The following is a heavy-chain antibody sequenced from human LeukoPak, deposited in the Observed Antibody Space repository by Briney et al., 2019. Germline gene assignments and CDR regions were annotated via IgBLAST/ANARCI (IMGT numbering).Heavy chain of an antibody. J-gene: IGHJ4*02. Sequence: SETLSLTCTVSGNSISSYYWSWIRQPAGKGLEWIGRIYTCGSTNYNPSLKSRVTMSVDTSKNQFSLNLSSVTAADTAFYYCARETTGLARYFDYWGQGTLVTVSS. V-gene: IGHV4-4*07. CDR1: GNSISSYY. CDR3: ARETTGLARYFDY. D-gene: IGHD4-17*01. CDR2: IYTCGST.